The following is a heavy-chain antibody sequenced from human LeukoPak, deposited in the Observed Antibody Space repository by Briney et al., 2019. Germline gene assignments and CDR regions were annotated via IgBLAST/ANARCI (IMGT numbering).Heavy chain of an antibody. V-gene: IGHV4-59*11. J-gene: IGHJ4*02. CDR3: ASNRPQLLFDY. Sequence: ASETLSLTCTVSGGSISSHYWSWIRQPPGKGLEWIGYIYYSGSTNYNPSLKSRVTISVDTSKNQFSLKLSSVTAADTAVYYCASNRPQLLFDYWGQGTPVTVSS. D-gene: IGHD2-2*01. CDR2: IYYSGST. CDR1: GGSISSHY.